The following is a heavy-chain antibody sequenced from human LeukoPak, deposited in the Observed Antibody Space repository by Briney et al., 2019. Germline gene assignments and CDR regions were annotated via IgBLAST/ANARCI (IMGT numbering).Heavy chain of an antibody. D-gene: IGHD5-18*01. CDR1: GYTFTSNN. V-gene: IGHV1-8*02. Sequence: ASVKVSCKASGYTFTSNNINWVRQAPGQGLEWMGWMNPKSGNSDYAQKFQGRLTMTRDTSTNTAYMELSSLRSDDTAVYYCARETGYAYGRAPLDYWGQGTLVTVSS. CDR3: ARETGYAYGRAPLDY. J-gene: IGHJ4*02. CDR2: MNPKSGNS.